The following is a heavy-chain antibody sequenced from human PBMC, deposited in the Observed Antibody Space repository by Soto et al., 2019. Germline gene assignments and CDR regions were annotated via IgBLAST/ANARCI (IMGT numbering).Heavy chain of an antibody. V-gene: IGHV3-23*01. D-gene: IGHD2-8*01. J-gene: IGHJ4*02. CDR1: GFTFNTYA. CDR3: AKGQGLLMLYVII. CDR2: ITGSGGST. Sequence: EVQLLESGGGLVQPGGSLRLSCAASGFTFNTYAMTWVRQAPGKGLEWVSAITGSGGSTYYADSVKGRFTISRDNSKNTLYLQMNSLRAEDTAVYYCAKGQGLLMLYVIIWGQGTLVTVSS.